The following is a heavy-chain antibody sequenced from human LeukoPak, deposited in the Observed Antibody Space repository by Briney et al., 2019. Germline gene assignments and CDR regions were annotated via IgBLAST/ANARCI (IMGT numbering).Heavy chain of an antibody. Sequence: SETLSLTCAVYGGSFSGYYWSWIRQPPGKGLEWIGEINHSGSTNYNPSLKSRVTISVDTSKNQFSLKLSSVTAADTAVYYCARDLNTMRPSSGQGTLVTVSS. CDR3: ARDLNTMRPS. D-gene: IGHD3-22*01. CDR2: INHSGST. J-gene: IGHJ5*02. V-gene: IGHV4-34*01. CDR1: GGSFSGYY.